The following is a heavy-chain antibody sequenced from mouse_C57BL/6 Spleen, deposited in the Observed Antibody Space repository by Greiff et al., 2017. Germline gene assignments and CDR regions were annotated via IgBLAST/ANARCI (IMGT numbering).Heavy chain of an antibody. Sequence: QVQLQQPGAELVKPGASVKLSCKASGYTFTSYWMQWVKQRPGQGLEWIGEIDPSDSYTNYNQKFKGKATLTVDTSSSPAYMQLSSLTSEDSAVYYCARGNYSNYAWFAYWGQGTLVTVSA. CDR3: ARGNYSNYAWFAY. CDR2: IDPSDSYT. V-gene: IGHV1-50*01. J-gene: IGHJ3*01. D-gene: IGHD2-5*01. CDR1: GYTFTSYW.